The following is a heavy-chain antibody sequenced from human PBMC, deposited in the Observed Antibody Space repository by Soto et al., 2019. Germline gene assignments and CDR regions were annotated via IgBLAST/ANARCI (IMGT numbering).Heavy chain of an antibody. CDR3: ARDWASTYYFDY. CDR1: GFTFSSYA. D-gene: IGHD3-16*01. V-gene: IGHV3-30-3*01. CDR2: ISYDGSNK. Sequence: QVQLVESGGGVVQPGRSLRLSCAASGFTFSSYAMHWVRQAPGKGLEWVAVISYDGSNKYYADSVKGRFTISRDNSKNTLYLQMNSLRAADTAVYYCARDWASTYYFDYWGQGTLVTVSS. J-gene: IGHJ4*02.